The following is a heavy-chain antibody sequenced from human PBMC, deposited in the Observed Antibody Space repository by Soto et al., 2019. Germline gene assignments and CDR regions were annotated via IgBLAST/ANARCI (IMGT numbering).Heavy chain of an antibody. CDR1: GFTFDSYA. J-gene: IGHJ4*02. Sequence: GGSLRLSCSASGFTFDSYAMHWVRQAPGKGLEFVSAISSYGADRYYADSVKGRFAISRDNSKNTLYLQMSSLRAEDTALYYCVKEGYMRSDWYGQFDYWGQGALVTVSS. CDR3: VKEGYMRSDWYGQFDY. V-gene: IGHV3-64D*06. D-gene: IGHD6-19*01. CDR2: ISSYGADR.